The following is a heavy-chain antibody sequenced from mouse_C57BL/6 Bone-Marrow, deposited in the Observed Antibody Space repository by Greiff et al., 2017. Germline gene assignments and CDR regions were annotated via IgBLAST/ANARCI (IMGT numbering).Heavy chain of an antibody. J-gene: IGHJ3*01. V-gene: IGHV1-26*01. CDR1: GYTFTDYY. CDR2: INPNNGGT. CDR3: AREGDGNFAY. Sequence: VQLQQSGPELVKPGASVKISCKASGYTFTDYYMNWVKQSHGKSLEWIGDINPNNGGTSYNQKFKGKATLTVDTSSSTAYMELRSLTSEDSAVYYCAREGDGNFAYWGQGTLVTVSA. D-gene: IGHD2-1*01.